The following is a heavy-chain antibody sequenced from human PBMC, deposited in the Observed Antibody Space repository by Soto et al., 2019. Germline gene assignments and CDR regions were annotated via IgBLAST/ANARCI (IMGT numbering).Heavy chain of an antibody. D-gene: IGHD4-17*01. V-gene: IGHV3-15*01. CDR3: TTDWAVTSYYGMDV. J-gene: IGHJ6*01. CDR2: IKSKTDGVTT. CDR1: GFTCSNAW. Sequence: EVQLVESGGGLVKPGGSLRLSCAASGFTCSNAWMSWVRQAPGKGLEWVGRIKSKTDGVTTDYAAPVKGRFTISRDDSKNTLNLQMNSLKTEDTSVYYCTTDWAVTSYYGMDVWGQGTTVTVSS.